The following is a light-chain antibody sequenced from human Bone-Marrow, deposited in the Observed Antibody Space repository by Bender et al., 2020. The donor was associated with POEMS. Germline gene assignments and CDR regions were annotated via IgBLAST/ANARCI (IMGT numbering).Light chain of an antibody. V-gene: IGLV1-47*01. CDR2: KNN. J-gene: IGLJ3*02. CDR1: TSNIGSNY. Sequence: QSVVSQPPSASGTPGQTITISCSGSTSNIGSNYVYWYQQFPGTAPKLLIYKNNQRPLGVPDRFSGSKSGTSASLAISGLRSEDEADYYCATWDDSLNGPGVFGGGTSLTVL. CDR3: ATWDDSLNGPGV.